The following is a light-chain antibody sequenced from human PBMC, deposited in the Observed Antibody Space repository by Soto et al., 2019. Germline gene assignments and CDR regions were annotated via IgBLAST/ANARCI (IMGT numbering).Light chain of an antibody. J-gene: IGLJ2*01. V-gene: IGLV1-40*01. CDR1: SSNIGAGYD. Sequence: QSVLTQPPSVSGAPGQRVTISCTGSSSNIGAGYDVHWYQQLPGTAPKLLIYGNSNRPSGVPDRFSGSKSGSSASLAITGLRAEAEADYYCQSYDSRLSGYVVFGGGTKLTVL. CDR3: QSYDSRLSGYVV. CDR2: GNS.